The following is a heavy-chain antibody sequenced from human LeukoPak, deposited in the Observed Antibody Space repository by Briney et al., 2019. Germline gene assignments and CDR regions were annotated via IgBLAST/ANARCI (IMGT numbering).Heavy chain of an antibody. CDR2: ISSSSNTM. CDR3: ARAFDY. J-gene: IGHJ4*02. V-gene: IGHV3-48*03. CDR1: GFTFSSYE. Sequence: GGSLRFSCAASGFTFSSYEMNWVRQAPGKGLEWVSYISSSSNTMYYADSVKGRFTISRDNAKNSLYLQMNSLRDEDTAVYYCARAFDYWGQGTLVAVSS.